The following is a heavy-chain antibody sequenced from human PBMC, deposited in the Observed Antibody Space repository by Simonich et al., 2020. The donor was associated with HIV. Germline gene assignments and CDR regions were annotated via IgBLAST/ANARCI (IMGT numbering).Heavy chain of an antibody. V-gene: IGHV4-34*01. CDR3: ARGFYQRLYYFDY. CDR1: GGSFSGYY. J-gene: IGHJ4*02. Sequence: QVQLQQWGAGLLNPSETLSLTCAVYGGSFSGYYWSWIRQPPGKGVDWIREINHSGSTNYNPSLKSRVTISVDTSKTQFSLKLSSVTAADTAVYYCARGFYQRLYYFDYWGQGTLVTVSS. CDR2: INHSGST. D-gene: IGHD2-2*01.